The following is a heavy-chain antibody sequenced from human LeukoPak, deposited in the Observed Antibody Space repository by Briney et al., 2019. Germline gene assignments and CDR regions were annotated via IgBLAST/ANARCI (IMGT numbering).Heavy chain of an antibody. D-gene: IGHD6-19*01. CDR1: GGSISSYY. Sequence: SETLSLTCTVSGGSISSYYWSWIRQPPGKGLEWIGYIYYSGSTNYNPSLKSLVTISVDTSKNQFSLKLSSVTAADTAVYYCARGVTGGWYGDFQHWGQGTLVTVSS. V-gene: IGHV4-59*01. J-gene: IGHJ1*01. CDR3: ARGVTGGWYGDFQH. CDR2: IYYSGST.